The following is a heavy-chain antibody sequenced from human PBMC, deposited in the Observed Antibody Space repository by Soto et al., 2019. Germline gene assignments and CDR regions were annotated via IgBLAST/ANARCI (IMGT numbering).Heavy chain of an antibody. J-gene: IGHJ6*02. V-gene: IGHV3-21*01. CDR1: GFTFSTYW. CDR3: ARVYYSNLPYYFYYMAV. CDR2: SSSSSTYI. D-gene: IGHD4-4*01. Sequence: PGGSLRLSCAASGFTFSTYWMTWVRQAPGKGLEWVSSSSSSSTYIYYADSVKGRFTISRDNAKNSLYLQMNSLRAEDTAVYFCARVYYSNLPYYFYYMAVWGQGTTVTVSS.